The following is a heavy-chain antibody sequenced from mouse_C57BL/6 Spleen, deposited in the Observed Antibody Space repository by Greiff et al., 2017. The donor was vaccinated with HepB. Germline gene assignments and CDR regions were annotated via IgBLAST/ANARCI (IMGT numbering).Heavy chain of an antibody. CDR3: ARHEVSHYYGSSDGYFDV. CDR1: GYTFTEYT. CDR2: FYPGSGSI. D-gene: IGHD1-1*01. Sequence: VQLQQSGAELVKPGASVKLSCKASGYTFTEYTIHWVKQRSGQGLEWIGWFYPGSGSIKYNEKFKDKATLTADKSSSTVYMELSRLTSEDSAVFFCARHEVSHYYGSSDGYFDVWGTGTTVTVSS. J-gene: IGHJ1*03. V-gene: IGHV1-62-2*01.